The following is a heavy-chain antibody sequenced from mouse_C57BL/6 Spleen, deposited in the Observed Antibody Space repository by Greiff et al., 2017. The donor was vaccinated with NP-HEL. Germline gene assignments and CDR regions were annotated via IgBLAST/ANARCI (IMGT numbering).Heavy chain of an antibody. V-gene: IGHV5-9-1*02. CDR1: GFTFSSYA. Sequence: EVQVVESGEGLVKPGGSLKLSCAASGFTFSSYAMSWVRQTPEKRLEWVAYISSGGDYIYYADTVKGRFTISRDNARNTLYLQMSSLKSEDTAMYYCTSDYYGSYYYAMDYWGQGTSVTVSS. CDR3: TSDYYGSYYYAMDY. D-gene: IGHD1-1*01. J-gene: IGHJ4*01. CDR2: ISSGGDYI.